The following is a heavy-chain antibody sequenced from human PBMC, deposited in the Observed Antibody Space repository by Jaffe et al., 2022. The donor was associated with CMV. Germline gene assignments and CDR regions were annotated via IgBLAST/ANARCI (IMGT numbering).Heavy chain of an antibody. J-gene: IGHJ4*02. V-gene: IGHV4-39*02. CDR2: VYYSGST. CDR1: GDSMSSSTYY. Sequence: QLQLQESGPGLVKPSETLSLSCTVSGDSMSSSTYYWGWIRQPPGKGLEYIGTVYYSGSTDYNPSFKSRVILSVDTAKNHYSLKLSSVTAADTAVYYCARFLLVTEASVEYMWKSYQYSSGYFDYWGLGSLVTVSS. CDR3: ARFLLVTEASVEYMWKSYQYSSGYFDY. D-gene: IGHD1-1*01.